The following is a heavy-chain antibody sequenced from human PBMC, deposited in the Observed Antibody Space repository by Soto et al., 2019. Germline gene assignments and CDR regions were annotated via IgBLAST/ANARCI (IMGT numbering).Heavy chain of an antibody. V-gene: IGHV3-23*01. J-gene: IGHJ4*02. Sequence: EVQLLESGGGLVQPGGSLRLSCAASGFTFNNYAMTWFRQAPGKGLEWVSGVGNSGGGTYYADSVRGRFTISRDNSKNTLYLQMNSLRADDTAPYYCASGYSPDYWGQGTLVTVSS. CDR1: GFTFNNYA. D-gene: IGHD2-15*01. CDR3: ASGYSPDY. CDR2: VGNSGGGT.